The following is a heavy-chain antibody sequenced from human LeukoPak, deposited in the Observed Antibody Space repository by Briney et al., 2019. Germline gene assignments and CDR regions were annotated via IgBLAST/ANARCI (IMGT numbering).Heavy chain of an antibody. V-gene: IGHV3-30*18. CDR3: AKDLGVTIFGVVIYGMDV. CDR2: ISYDGSNK. Sequence: GGSLRRSCAASGFTFSSYGMHWVRQAPGKGLEWVAVISYDGSNKYYADSVKGRFIISRDNSKNTLYLQMNSLRAEDTAVYYCAKDLGVTIFGVVIYGMDVWGQGTTVTVSS. D-gene: IGHD3-3*01. J-gene: IGHJ6*02. CDR1: GFTFSSYG.